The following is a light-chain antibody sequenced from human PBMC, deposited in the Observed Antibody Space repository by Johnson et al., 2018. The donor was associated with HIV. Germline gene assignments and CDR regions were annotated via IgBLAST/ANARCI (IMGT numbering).Light chain of an antibody. CDR2: ENN. CDR3: GTWDISLSVGYV. J-gene: IGLJ1*01. CDR1: SSKIGNNY. V-gene: IGLV1-51*02. Sequence: QAVLTQPPSVSAAPGQKVTISCSGSSSKIGNNYVSWYQQLPGTAPKLLICENNKRPSGIPDRFSGSKSGTSATLGITGLQTGDEADYYCGTWDISLSVGYVFGTGTKVTVL.